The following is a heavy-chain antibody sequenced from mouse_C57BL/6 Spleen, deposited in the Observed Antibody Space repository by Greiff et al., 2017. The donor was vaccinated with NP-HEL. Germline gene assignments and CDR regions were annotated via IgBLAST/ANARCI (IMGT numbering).Heavy chain of an antibody. CDR2: IYPGDGDT. CDR1: GYAFSSSW. CDR3: ARGGYDGYSYFDY. D-gene: IGHD2-3*01. V-gene: IGHV1-82*01. Sequence: VQLQQSGPELVKPGASVKISCKASGYAFSSSWMNWVKQRPGKGLEWIGRIYPGDGDTNYNGKFKGKATLTADKSSSTAYMQLSSLTSEDSAVYFCARGGYDGYSYFDYWGQGTTLTVSS. J-gene: IGHJ2*01.